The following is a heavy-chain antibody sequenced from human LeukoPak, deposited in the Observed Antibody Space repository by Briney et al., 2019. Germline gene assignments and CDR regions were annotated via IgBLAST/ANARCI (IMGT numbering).Heavy chain of an antibody. CDR2: IYYSGST. J-gene: IGHJ5*02. V-gene: IGHV4-30-4*01. Sequence: SQTLSLTCTVSGGSISSGDYYWSWLRQPPGRGLEWIGYIYYSGSTYYNPSLKSRVTISVDTSKNQFSLKLSSVTAADTAVYYCARDGGDIVAFDRWGQGTLVTVSS. CDR3: ARDGGDIVAFDR. D-gene: IGHD2-15*01. CDR1: GGSISSGDYY.